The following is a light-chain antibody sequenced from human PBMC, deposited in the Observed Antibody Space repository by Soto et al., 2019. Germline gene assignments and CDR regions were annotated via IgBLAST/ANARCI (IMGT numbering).Light chain of an antibody. Sequence: DIQMTQSPSSLSASVGDRVAITCRASQGISNYLAWYQQKPGKVPKLLIYASSTLQSGVPSRFSVSVSGTDFTLTISSLQPEDVATYYFQKYNSAPFTFGPGTKVDIK. CDR3: QKYNSAPFT. J-gene: IGKJ3*01. V-gene: IGKV1-27*01. CDR1: QGISNY. CDR2: ASS.